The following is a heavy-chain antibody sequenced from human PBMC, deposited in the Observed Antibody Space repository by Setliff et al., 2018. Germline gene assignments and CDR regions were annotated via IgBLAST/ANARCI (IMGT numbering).Heavy chain of an antibody. CDR3: ARDGGEY. V-gene: IGHV3-21*05. CDR2: VSSSSIYM. J-gene: IGHJ4*02. CDR1: GFTFSSYW. Sequence: GGSLRLSCAASGFTFSSYWMSWVRQAPGKGLEWISYVSSSSIYMFYADSVKGRFTISRDNAENSLYLQMNSLRAEDTAVYYCARDGGEYWGQGTLVTVSS. D-gene: IGHD3-16*01.